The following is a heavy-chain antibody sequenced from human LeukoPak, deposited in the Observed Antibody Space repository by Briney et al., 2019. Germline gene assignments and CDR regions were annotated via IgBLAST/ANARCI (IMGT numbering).Heavy chain of an antibody. CDR3: ARVQYSRMSKGAFDL. D-gene: IGHD6-6*01. CDR1: GFTFSSYG. J-gene: IGHJ3*01. CDR2: IRYDGSNK. V-gene: IGHV3-30*02. Sequence: GGSLRLSCAASGFTFSSYGMHWVRQAPGKGLEWVAFIRYDGSNKYYADSVKGRFTISRDNVQNFLYLQMNSLRDEDMALYYCARVQYSRMSKGAFDLWGQGTLVIVSS.